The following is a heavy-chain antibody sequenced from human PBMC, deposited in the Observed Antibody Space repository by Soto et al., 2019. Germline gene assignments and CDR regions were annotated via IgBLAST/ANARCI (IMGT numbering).Heavy chain of an antibody. J-gene: IGHJ4*02. CDR1: GGSISSGDYF. D-gene: IGHD5-18*01. CDR2: MYYSGAT. CDR3: ARGGGYGYGVDY. V-gene: IGHV4-30-4*01. Sequence: QVQLQESGPGLVKPSQTLSLTCTVSGGSISSGDYFWSWIRQSPGKGLESIAYMYYSGATYYNPSLKSRGTISIDTSKNQFSLKLTSVTAADTAVYYCARGGGYGYGVDYWGQGTLVTVS.